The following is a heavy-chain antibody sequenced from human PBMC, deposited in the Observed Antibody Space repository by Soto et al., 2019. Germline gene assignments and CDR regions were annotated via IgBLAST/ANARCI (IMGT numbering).Heavy chain of an antibody. Sequence: SETLSLTCTVSGGSISSYYWSWIRQPPGKGLEWIGYIYYSGSTNYNPSLKSRVTISVDTSKNQFSLKLSSVTAADTAVYYCARDAGTGYFQHWGQGTLVTVSS. J-gene: IGHJ1*01. CDR3: ARDAGTGYFQH. D-gene: IGHD6-13*01. CDR2: IYYSGST. CDR1: GGSISSYY. V-gene: IGHV4-59*01.